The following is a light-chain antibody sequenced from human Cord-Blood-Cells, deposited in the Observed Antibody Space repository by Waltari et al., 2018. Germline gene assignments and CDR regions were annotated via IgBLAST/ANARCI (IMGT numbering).Light chain of an antibody. V-gene: IGKV3-15*01. CDR2: GAS. CDR3: QQYNNWPRVVSRYT. Sequence: EIVMTQSPATLSVSPGERATLSCRASQSVSSNLAWYQQKPGQAPRLLIYGASTRATGIPARFSGSGSGTEFTLTISSLQSEDFAVYYCQQYNNWPRVVSRYTFGGGTKVEIK. J-gene: IGKJ4*01. CDR1: QSVSSN.